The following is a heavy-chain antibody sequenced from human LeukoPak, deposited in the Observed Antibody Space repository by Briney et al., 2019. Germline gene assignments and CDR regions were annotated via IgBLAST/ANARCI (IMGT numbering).Heavy chain of an antibody. D-gene: IGHD5-18*01. J-gene: IGHJ2*01. V-gene: IGHV1-2*02. CDR2: INPNSGGT. CDR3: ARDINGYTYGLSYWYFDL. Sequence: ASVKVSCKASGYTFTGYYMHWVRQAPGQGLEWMGWINPNSGGTNYAQKFQGRVTMTRDTSISTAYMELSSLRSEDTAVYYCARDINGYTYGLSYWYFDLWGRGTLVTVSS. CDR1: GYTFTGYY.